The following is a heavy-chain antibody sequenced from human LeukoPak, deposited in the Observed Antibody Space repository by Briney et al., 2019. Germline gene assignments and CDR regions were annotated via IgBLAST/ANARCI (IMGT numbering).Heavy chain of an antibody. CDR3: ARRHSSGWFYY. D-gene: IGHD6-19*01. CDR1: GYSISNGYY. Sequence: SETLSLTCTVSGYSISNGYYWDWVRQPPGRGLEWIGNIYRSGSTSYNPSLKSRVTISVDTSKNQFSLKVNSVTAADTAVYYCARRHSSGWFYYWGQGTLVTASS. V-gene: IGHV4-38-2*02. J-gene: IGHJ4*02. CDR2: IYRSGST.